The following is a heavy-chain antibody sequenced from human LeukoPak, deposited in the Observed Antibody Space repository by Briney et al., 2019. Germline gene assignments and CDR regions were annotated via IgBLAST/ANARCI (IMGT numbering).Heavy chain of an antibody. CDR1: GFTFSSYA. Sequence: GGPLRLSCAASGFTFSSYAMSWVRQAPGKGLEWVSAVSGSGGSTYYADSVKGRFTISRDNSKNTLYLQMNSLRAEDTAVYYCAKGSGSQSSHWGQGTLVTVSS. CDR3: AKGSGSQSSH. D-gene: IGHD3-10*01. V-gene: IGHV3-23*01. CDR2: VSGSGGST. J-gene: IGHJ4*02.